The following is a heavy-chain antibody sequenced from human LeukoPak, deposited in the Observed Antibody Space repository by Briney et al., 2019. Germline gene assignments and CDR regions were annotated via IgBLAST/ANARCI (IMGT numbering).Heavy chain of an antibody. J-gene: IGHJ5*02. Sequence: GASVKVSCKASGYTFTSYAMHWVRQAPGQRLEWMGWINAGNGNTKYSQKFQGRVTITRDTSASTAYMELSSLRSEDTAVYYCARSRRAAAGPNWFDPWGQGTLVTVSS. D-gene: IGHD6-13*01. V-gene: IGHV1-3*01. CDR3: ARSRRAAAGPNWFDP. CDR2: INAGNGNT. CDR1: GYTFTSYA.